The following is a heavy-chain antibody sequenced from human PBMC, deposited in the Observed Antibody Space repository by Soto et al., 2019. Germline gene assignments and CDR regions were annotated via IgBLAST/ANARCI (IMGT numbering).Heavy chain of an antibody. V-gene: IGHV5-51*01. J-gene: IGHJ6*04. D-gene: IGHD6-6*01. CDR2: IYPGDSDT. CDR1: GYSFTSYW. CDR3: AGPSIAGYYYYGMDV. Sequence: GESLQISCKGSGYSFTSYWIGCVRQMPGKGLEWMGIIYPGDSDTRYSPSFQGQVTISADKSISTAYLQWSSLKASDTAMYYCAGPSIAGYYYYGMDVWGEGTKVTVSS.